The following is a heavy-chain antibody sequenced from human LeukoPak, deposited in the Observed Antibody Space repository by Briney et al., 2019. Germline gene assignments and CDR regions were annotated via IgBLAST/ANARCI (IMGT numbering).Heavy chain of an antibody. CDR2: INQSGRT. CDR3: AREVSAGDFDY. D-gene: IGHD1-26*01. CDR1: GGSFSNYY. V-gene: IGHV4-34*01. Sequence: SETLSLTCAVYGGSFSNYYWSWIRQPPGKGLEGIGQINQSGRTNYNPSLKSRIFISLDPSKNQFSLKLSSVPAAASAVYFCAREVSAGDFDYWGQGTLVTVSS. J-gene: IGHJ4*02.